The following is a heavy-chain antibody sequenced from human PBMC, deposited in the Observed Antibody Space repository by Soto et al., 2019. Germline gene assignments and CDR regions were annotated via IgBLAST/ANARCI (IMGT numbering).Heavy chain of an antibody. CDR1: GFTFSSYA. CDR3: GRERMGILGAFDI. Sequence: GGSLRLSCAASGFTFSSYAMHWVRQAPGKGLEWVAVISYDGSNKYYADSVKGRFTISRDNSKNTLYLQMNSLRAEDAAVYYCGRERMGILGAFDIWGQGTMVTVSS. J-gene: IGHJ3*02. V-gene: IGHV3-30*04. D-gene: IGHD3-3*01. CDR2: ISYDGSNK.